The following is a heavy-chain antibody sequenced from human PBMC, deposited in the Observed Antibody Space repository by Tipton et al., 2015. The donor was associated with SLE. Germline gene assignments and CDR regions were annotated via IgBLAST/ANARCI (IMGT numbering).Heavy chain of an antibody. CDR2: IYYSGST. CDR1: SDSMSSYF. Sequence: TLSLTCTVSSDSMSSYFWNWIRQPPGKGLEWIGYIYYSGSTNYNPSLKSRVSISVDTSKNQFSLRLSSVTAADTALYYCARGELYSGASLYYFEYWGQGTLVTVSS. J-gene: IGHJ4*02. V-gene: IGHV4-59*01. CDR3: ARGELYSGASLYYFEY. D-gene: IGHD1-7*01.